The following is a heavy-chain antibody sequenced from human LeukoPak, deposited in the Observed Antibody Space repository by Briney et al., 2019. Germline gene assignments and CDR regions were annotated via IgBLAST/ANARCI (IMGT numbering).Heavy chain of an antibody. CDR2: MNADGRTI. D-gene: IGHD1-7*01. V-gene: IGHV3-74*01. CDR1: GFTFSSSW. J-gene: IGHJ2*01. Sequence: GGSLRLSCAASGFTFSSSWMHLVRQGPGKGLVWVARMNADGRTINYADSVKGRFTISRDNAKNTLHLQMNSLRTEDAAVYYCARAGNYYFDLWGRGTQVTVSS. CDR3: ARAGNYYFDL.